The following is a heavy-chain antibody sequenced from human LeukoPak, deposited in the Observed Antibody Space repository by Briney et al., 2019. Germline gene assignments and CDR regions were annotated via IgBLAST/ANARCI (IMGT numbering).Heavy chain of an antibody. J-gene: IGHJ4*02. CDR3: AKAPGIAAAGLDY. Sequence: GVSLRLSCAASGFTFDDYAMHWVRQAPGKGLVWVSGISWNSGSIGYADSVKGRFTISRDNAKNSLYLQMNSLRAEDTALYYCAKAPGIAAAGLDYWGQGTLVTVSS. CDR1: GFTFDDYA. V-gene: IGHV3-9*01. D-gene: IGHD6-13*01. CDR2: ISWNSGSI.